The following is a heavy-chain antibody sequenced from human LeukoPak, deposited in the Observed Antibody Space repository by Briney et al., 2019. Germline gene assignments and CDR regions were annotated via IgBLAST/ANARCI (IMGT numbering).Heavy chain of an antibody. D-gene: IGHD5-24*01. CDR2: IKQDGSEK. CDR3: ARWRGQQSEFVY. V-gene: IGHV3-7*01. Sequence: GGSLRPSCAASGFTFTSYWMSWVRQAPGKGLEWVANIKQDGSEKEYVDSVKGRFTISRDNAKNSLYLQMNSLRAEDTAVYYCARWRGQQSEFVYWGQGTLVTVSS. CDR1: GFTFTSYW. J-gene: IGHJ4*02.